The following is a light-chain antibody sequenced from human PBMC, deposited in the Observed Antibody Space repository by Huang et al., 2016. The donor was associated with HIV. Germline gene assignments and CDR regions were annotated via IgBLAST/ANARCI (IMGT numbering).Light chain of an antibody. V-gene: IGKV3-15*01. CDR2: GAS. Sequence: EMVMTQSPATLSVSPGERATLSCRASQSVSSNLAWYQQKPGQAPRLLIYGASTRATGIPARFSGSGSGTEFTLTISSLQSEDFAVYYCQHYDNWPPSWTFGRGTKVEIK. J-gene: IGKJ1*01. CDR1: QSVSSN. CDR3: QHYDNWPPSWT.